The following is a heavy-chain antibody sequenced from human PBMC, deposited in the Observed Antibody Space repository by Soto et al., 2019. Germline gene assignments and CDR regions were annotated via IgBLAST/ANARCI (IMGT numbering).Heavy chain of an antibody. J-gene: IGHJ4*02. V-gene: IGHV3-30*18. CDR3: VKQTGSGSYYNAGSGGHFDS. CDR2: ISFDGRNS. Sequence: PGGSLRLSCAASGFTFNNYGMHWVRQAPGKGLEWVVVISFDGRNSYYLDSVKGRFTISRDNSKNTLYLDMTSLRPEDTAIYYCVKQTGSGSYYNAGSGGHFDSWGQGILVTV. CDR1: GFTFNNYG. D-gene: IGHD3-10*01.